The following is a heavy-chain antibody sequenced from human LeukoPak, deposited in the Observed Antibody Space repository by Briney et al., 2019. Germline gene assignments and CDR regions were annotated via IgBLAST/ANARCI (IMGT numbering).Heavy chain of an antibody. D-gene: IGHD1-26*01. V-gene: IGHV1-2*02. Sequence: ASVKVSCKASGYIFTHYYIHWMRQAPGQGLEWMGWINPKTGDTNFAKRFQGRVTMTRDTSISTVYMELNRLTSDDTALYYCARLGGPPSGSWDLDYWGQGTVVIVSS. J-gene: IGHJ4*02. CDR1: GYIFTHYY. CDR2: INPKTGDT. CDR3: ARLGGPPSGSWDLDY.